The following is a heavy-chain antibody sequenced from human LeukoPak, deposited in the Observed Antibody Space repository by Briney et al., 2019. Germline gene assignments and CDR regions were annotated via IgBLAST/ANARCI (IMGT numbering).Heavy chain of an antibody. Sequence: GASVKVSCKVSGYTLTELSMRWVRQAPGKGLEWMGGFDPEDGETIYAQKFQGRVTMTEDTSTDTAYMELSSLRSEDTAVYYCATAKSSWYGSYYYYYGMDVWGQGTTVTVSS. J-gene: IGHJ6*02. CDR3: ATAKSSWYGSYYYYYGMDV. V-gene: IGHV1-24*01. D-gene: IGHD6-13*01. CDR1: GYTLTELS. CDR2: FDPEDGET.